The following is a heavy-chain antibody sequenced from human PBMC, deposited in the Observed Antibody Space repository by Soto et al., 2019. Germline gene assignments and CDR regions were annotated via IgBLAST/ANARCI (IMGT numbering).Heavy chain of an antibody. J-gene: IGHJ4*02. CDR3: ARGRPFSSSWEPMDH. D-gene: IGHD6-13*01. CDR2: INPSSGDT. Sequence: ASVKVSCKASGYTFINFFIQWVRQAPGQGLEWMGWINPSSGDTQYVEKFQDRVTMTTDTSTSTAYMELRSLRSDDTALYYCARGRPFSSSWEPMDHWGQGTLVTVSS. CDR1: GYTFINFF. V-gene: IGHV1-2*02.